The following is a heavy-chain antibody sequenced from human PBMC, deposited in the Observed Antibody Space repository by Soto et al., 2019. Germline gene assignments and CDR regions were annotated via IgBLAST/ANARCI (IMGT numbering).Heavy chain of an antibody. Sequence: QVQLVESGGGVVQPGRSVRISCTASGSTFSHYGMHWVRQTPGKGLEWLAVISFDGTKEFYADSVKGRYTISRDNSKNTLYLEMNSLKTEDSAVYWCVKDGGGGYSAYALDDWGQGNLVTVSS. CDR2: ISFDGTKE. D-gene: IGHD5-12*01. V-gene: IGHV3-30*18. CDR3: VKDGGGGYSAYALDD. J-gene: IGHJ4*02. CDR1: GSTFSHYG.